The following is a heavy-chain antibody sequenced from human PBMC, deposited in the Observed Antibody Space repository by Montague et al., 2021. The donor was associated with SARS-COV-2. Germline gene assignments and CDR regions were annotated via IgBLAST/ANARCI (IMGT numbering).Heavy chain of an antibody. D-gene: IGHD2-2*02. V-gene: IGHV4-34*01. CDR3: ASLTLGYCSSTSCYSDWFDP. CDR1: GGSFSGYY. CDR2: INHSGST. Sequence: SETLSLTCAVYGGSFSGYYSSWIRQPPGKGLEWLGEINHSGSTSYNPSLKSRVTISVDTSKNQFSLKLSSVTAADTAVYYCASLTLGYCSSTSCYSDWFDPWGQGTLVTVSS. J-gene: IGHJ5*02.